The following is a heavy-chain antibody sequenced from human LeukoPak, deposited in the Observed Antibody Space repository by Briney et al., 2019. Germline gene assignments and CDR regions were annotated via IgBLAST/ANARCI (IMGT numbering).Heavy chain of an antibody. Sequence: SVKVSCKASGFTFTSSAVQWVRQARGQRLEWIGWIVVGSGNTNYAQKFQERVTITRDMSTSTAYMELSSLRSEDTAVYYCAAGMVLLGSRSPYFDYWGQGPLVTVSS. D-gene: IGHD2-15*01. CDR1: GFTFTSSA. CDR3: AAGMVLLGSRSPYFDY. J-gene: IGHJ4*02. V-gene: IGHV1-58*01. CDR2: IVVGSGNT.